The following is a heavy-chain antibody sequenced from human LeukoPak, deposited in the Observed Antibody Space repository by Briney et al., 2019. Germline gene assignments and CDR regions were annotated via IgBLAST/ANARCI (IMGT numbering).Heavy chain of an antibody. Sequence: SLRLSCAASGLTFDDFALHWVRQAPGKGLEWVSGISWNSGDIGYADSVKGRFTISRDNAKNSLYLQMNSLRAEDTALYYCAKLYGYSYGYIDFWGQGTLVTVSS. J-gene: IGHJ4*02. CDR2: ISWNSGDI. CDR1: GLTFDDFA. D-gene: IGHD5-18*01. V-gene: IGHV3-9*01. CDR3: AKLYGYSYGYIDF.